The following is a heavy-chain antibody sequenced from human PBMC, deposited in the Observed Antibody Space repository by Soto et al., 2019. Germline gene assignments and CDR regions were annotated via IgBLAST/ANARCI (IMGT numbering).Heavy chain of an antibody. Sequence: PSDTVSLSCTVAVRSINTGGCYWSWIRQQPGRGLEWIGYIYYSGTTNYNPSLESRLTVSLDTSKNQLSLKVFSVTAADTAVYYCARETVRGKDSEAFDIWGQGTM. CDR3: ARETVRGKDSEAFDI. CDR2: IYYSGTT. CDR1: VRSINTGGCY. J-gene: IGHJ3*02. D-gene: IGHD2-21*01. V-gene: IGHV4-31*03.